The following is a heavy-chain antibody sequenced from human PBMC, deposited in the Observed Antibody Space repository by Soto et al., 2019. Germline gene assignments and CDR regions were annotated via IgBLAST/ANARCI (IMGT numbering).Heavy chain of an antibody. CDR3: AKDPGYCSGGSCSRFDY. CDR1: GFTFSSYA. V-gene: IGHV3-23*01. CDR2: IRGSGGST. J-gene: IGHJ4*02. D-gene: IGHD2-15*01. Sequence: EVQLLESGGGLVQPGGSLRLSCAASGFTFSSYAMSWVRQAPGKGLEWVSAIRGSGGSTYYADSVKGRFTISRDTSKNTLYLQMNSLRAEDTAVYYCAKDPGYCSGGSCSRFDYWGQGTLVTVSS.